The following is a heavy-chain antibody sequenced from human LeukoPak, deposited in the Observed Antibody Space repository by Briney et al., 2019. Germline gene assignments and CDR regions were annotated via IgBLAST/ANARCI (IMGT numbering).Heavy chain of an antibody. D-gene: IGHD5-18*01. CDR2: ITSSGAYI. CDR3: AREIGPRQLHLWGSAFDY. Sequence: GGSLRLSCAASGFTFNYYNMNWVRQAPGKALEWVSSITSSGAYIFYADSVRGRFTISRDNAKDSLYLQMNSLGPEDTAVYYCAREIGPRQLHLWGSAFDYWGQGTLVTVSS. J-gene: IGHJ4*02. CDR1: GFTFNYYN. V-gene: IGHV3-21*01.